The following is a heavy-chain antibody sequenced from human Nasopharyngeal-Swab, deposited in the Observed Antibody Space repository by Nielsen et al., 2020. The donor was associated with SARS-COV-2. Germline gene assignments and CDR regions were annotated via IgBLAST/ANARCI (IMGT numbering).Heavy chain of an antibody. CDR2: IYPGDSDT. J-gene: IGHJ6*02. Sequence: GESLKISCKGSGYSFTSYWIGWVRQMPEKGLEWMGIIYPGDSDTRYSPSFQGQVTISADKSISTAYLQWSSLKASDTAMYYCARSSDTAMVSRYYYYGMDVWGQGTTVTVSS. CDR1: GYSFTSYW. D-gene: IGHD5-18*01. CDR3: ARSSDTAMVSRYYYYGMDV. V-gene: IGHV5-51*01.